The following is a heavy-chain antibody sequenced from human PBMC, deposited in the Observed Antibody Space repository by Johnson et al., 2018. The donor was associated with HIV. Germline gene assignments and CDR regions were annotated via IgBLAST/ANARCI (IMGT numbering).Heavy chain of an antibody. V-gene: IGHV3-23*04. J-gene: IGHJ3*02. D-gene: IGHD3-22*01. CDR3: AKVRYYDRDAFDI. CDR2: ISGSGGSK. Sequence: EVQLVESGGGLVQPGGSLRLSCAASGFTFSNYAMSWVRQAPGKGLEWVSRISGSGGSKYYADSEKGRFTISRDNSKNTLYLQMNSLRAVDTAVHYCAKVRYYDRDAFDIWGPGTLVTVSP. CDR1: GFTFSNYA.